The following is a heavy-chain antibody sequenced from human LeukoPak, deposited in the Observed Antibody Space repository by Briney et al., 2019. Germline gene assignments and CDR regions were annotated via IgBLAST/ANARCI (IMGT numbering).Heavy chain of an antibody. D-gene: IGHD3-9*01. CDR1: GGSISSYY. CDR2: IYYSGST. CDR3: ARGGIRYFDWLLN. Sequence: SETLSLTCTVSGGSISSYYWSWIRQPPGKGLEWIGYIYYSGSTNYNPSLTSRVTISVDTSKNQSSLKLSSVTAEDTAVYYCARGGIRYFDWLLNWGQGTLVTVSS. V-gene: IGHV4-59*01. J-gene: IGHJ4*02.